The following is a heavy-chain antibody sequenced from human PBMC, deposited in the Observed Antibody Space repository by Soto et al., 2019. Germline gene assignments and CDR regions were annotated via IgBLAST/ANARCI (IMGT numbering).Heavy chain of an antibody. J-gene: IGHJ4*02. V-gene: IGHV1-69*13. D-gene: IGHD3-22*01. CDR1: GGTFSSYA. CDR2: IIPIFGTA. Sequence: SVKVSCKASGGTFSSYAISWVRQAPGQGLEWMGGIIPIFGTANYAQKFQGRVTITADESASTAYMELSSLRSEDTAVYYCARDPSYYYDSSGYYGNYFDYWGQGTLVTVSS. CDR3: ARDPSYYYDSSGYYGNYFDY.